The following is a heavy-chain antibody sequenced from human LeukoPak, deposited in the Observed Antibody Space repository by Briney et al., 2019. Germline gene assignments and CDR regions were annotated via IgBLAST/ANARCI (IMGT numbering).Heavy chain of an antibody. V-gene: IGHV4-59*08. CDR1: GGSISSYY. D-gene: IGHD4-17*01. J-gene: IGHJ4*02. Sequence: SETLSLTCTVSGGSISSYYWSWIRQPPGKGLEWIGYMYYSGSTNYNPSLKSRVAISVDTSKNQFSLKLYSVTAADTAVYYCARHKRYGDHVVYWGQGTLVTVSS. CDR3: ARHKRYGDHVVY. CDR2: MYYSGST.